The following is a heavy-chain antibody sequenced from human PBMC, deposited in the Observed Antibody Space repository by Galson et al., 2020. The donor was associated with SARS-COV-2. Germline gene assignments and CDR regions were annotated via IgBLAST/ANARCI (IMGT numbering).Heavy chain of an antibody. Sequence: QAGGSLRLSCGASGFTVSANFMTWVRQAPGKGLEWVSVIYNDGTTYYADSVKGRFTISRDNSKNTLYLQMNSLRADDTAVYYCARGLGYYIHGGWHDDWGQGTLVTVAS. D-gene: IGHD3-10*02. CDR1: GFTVSANF. V-gene: IGHV3-66*01. J-gene: IGHJ4*02. CDR2: IYNDGTT. CDR3: ARGLGYYIHGGWHDD.